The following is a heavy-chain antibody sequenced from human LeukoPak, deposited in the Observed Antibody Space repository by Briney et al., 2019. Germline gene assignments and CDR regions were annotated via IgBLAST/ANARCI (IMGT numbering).Heavy chain of an antibody. Sequence: GGSLRLSCAASGFTFSDYYMSWIRQAPGKGLEWVSYISSSGSTIYYADSVKGRFTISRDNAKSSLYLQMNSLRAEDTAVYYCARLYSSSLDAFDIWGQGTMVTVSS. J-gene: IGHJ3*02. CDR1: GFTFSDYY. CDR3: ARLYSSSLDAFDI. D-gene: IGHD6-13*01. V-gene: IGHV3-11*01. CDR2: ISSSGSTI.